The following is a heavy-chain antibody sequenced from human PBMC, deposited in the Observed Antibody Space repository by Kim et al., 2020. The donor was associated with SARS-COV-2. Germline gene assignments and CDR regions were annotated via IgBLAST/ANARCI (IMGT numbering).Heavy chain of an antibody. J-gene: IGHJ6*02. D-gene: IGHD6-6*01. Sequence: GGSLRLSCAASGFTFSSYGMHWVRQAPGKGLEWVAVISYDGSNKYYADSVKGRFTISRDNSKNTLYLQMNSLRAEDTAVYYCAKDLIAARYGMDVWGQGTTVTVSS. CDR2: ISYDGSNK. V-gene: IGHV3-30*18. CDR1: GFTFSSYG. CDR3: AKDLIAARYGMDV.